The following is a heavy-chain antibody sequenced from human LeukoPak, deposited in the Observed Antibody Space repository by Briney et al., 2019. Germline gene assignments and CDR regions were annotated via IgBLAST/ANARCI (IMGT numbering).Heavy chain of an antibody. CDR3: TRRDDFWSGYCLDY. CDR1: GFTFDDYG. J-gene: IGHJ4*02. CDR2: INWNVGST. Sequence: GGSLRLSCAASGFTFDDYGMSWVRHAPGKGLEWVSGINWNVGSTGYADSVKGRFTISRDNAKNSLYLQMNSLRAEDTALYYCTRRDDFWSGYCLDYWGQGTLVTVSS. D-gene: IGHD3-3*01. V-gene: IGHV3-20*04.